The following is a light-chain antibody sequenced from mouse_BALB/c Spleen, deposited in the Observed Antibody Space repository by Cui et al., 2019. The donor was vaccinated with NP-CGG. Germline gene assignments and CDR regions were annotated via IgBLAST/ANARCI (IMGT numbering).Light chain of an antibody. V-gene: IGLV1*01. CDR2: GTK. Sequence: AVVTQESALTTSPGETVTLTCLSSTGAVTTSNYANWVQEKPDHLFTGLIGGTKNRAPGVPARFSGSLIGDKASLTITGAQTEDEAIYFCALWYSNHWVFGGGTKLTVL. CDR3: ALWYSNHWV. CDR1: TGAVTTSNY. J-gene: IGLJ1*01.